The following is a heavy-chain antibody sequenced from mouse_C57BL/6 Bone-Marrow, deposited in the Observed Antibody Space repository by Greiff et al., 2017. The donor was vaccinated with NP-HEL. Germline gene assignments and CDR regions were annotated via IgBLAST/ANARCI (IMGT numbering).Heavy chain of an antibody. CDR3: TSRFITTVVATYWYFDV. J-gene: IGHJ1*03. CDR1: GYTFTDYE. CDR2: IDPETGGT. D-gene: IGHD1-1*01. V-gene: IGHV1-15*01. Sequence: QVQLKQSGAELVRPGASVTLSCKASGYTFTDYEMHWVKQTPVHGLEWIGAIDPETGGTAYNQKFKGKAILTADKSSSTAYMELRSLTSEDSAVYYCTSRFITTVVATYWYFDVWGTGTTVTVSS.